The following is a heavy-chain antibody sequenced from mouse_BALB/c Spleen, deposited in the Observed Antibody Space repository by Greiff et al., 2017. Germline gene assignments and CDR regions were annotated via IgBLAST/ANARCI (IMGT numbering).Heavy chain of an antibody. Sequence: EVQRVESGPGLVKPSQSLSLTCTVTGYSITSDYAWNWIRQFPGNKLEWMGYISYSGSTSYNPSLKSRISITRDTSKNQFFLQLNSVTTEDTATYYCARKGPPYGNYLYYYAMDYWGQGTSVTVSS. V-gene: IGHV3-2*02. CDR2: ISYSGST. CDR3: ARKGPPYGNYLYYYAMDY. CDR1: GYSITSDYA. J-gene: IGHJ4*01. D-gene: IGHD2-10*02.